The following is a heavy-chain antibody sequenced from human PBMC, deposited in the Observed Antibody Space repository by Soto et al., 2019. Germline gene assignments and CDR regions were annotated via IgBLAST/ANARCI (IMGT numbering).Heavy chain of an antibody. D-gene: IGHD1-20*01. CDR1: VYSISSCSS. Sequence: SEALSLPCTVSVYSISSCSSWAWIRQPPGKGPEWIASIYHGGTTFYNPSLKSRITISVDTSNNQFSLKLTSVTAADTAVYYCAVYGAPGYWGQGTLVTVSS. V-gene: IGHV4-38-2*02. CDR2: IYHGGTT. J-gene: IGHJ4*02. CDR3: AVYGAPGY.